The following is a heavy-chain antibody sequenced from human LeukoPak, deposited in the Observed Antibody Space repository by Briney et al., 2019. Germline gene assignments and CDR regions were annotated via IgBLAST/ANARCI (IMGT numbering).Heavy chain of an antibody. CDR1: GYTFTSYY. Sequence: ASVKVSCKASGYTFTSYYMHWVRQAPGQRLEWMGWINAGNGNTKYSQKFQGRVTITRDTSASTAYMELSSLRSEDTAVYYCARDELSYGASYGMDVWGQGTTVTVSS. CDR2: INAGNGNT. D-gene: IGHD3-10*01. CDR3: ARDELSYGASYGMDV. V-gene: IGHV1-3*01. J-gene: IGHJ6*02.